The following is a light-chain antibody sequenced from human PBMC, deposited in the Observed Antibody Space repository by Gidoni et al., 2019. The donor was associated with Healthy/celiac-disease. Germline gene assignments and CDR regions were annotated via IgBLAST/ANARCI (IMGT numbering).Light chain of an antibody. CDR2: AAS. CDR3: QQSYSTPGT. Sequence: DIQMTQSPSSLSASVGDRVTITCRASQSISSYLNWYQQKPGKAPKLLIYAASSVQSGVPSRFSGSGSGTDFTLTISSLQPEDFATYYCQQSYSTPGTFGHGTKVEIK. J-gene: IGKJ1*01. V-gene: IGKV1-39*01. CDR1: QSISSY.